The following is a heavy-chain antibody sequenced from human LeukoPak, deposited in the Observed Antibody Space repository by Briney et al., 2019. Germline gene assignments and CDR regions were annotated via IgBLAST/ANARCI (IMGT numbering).Heavy chain of an antibody. J-gene: IGHJ4*02. V-gene: IGHV1-3*01. D-gene: IGHD3-10*01. Sequence: GASVKVSCKTSGYNFPSYTVHWLRQAPGQSPEWMGSINGDNGNTRYSEKFQDRVTFTRNTSASSAYMELSSLRFEDTAVYYCARSSSGTYHYWGQGTLVTVSS. CDR2: INGDNGNT. CDR1: GYNFPSYT. CDR3: ARSSSGTYHY.